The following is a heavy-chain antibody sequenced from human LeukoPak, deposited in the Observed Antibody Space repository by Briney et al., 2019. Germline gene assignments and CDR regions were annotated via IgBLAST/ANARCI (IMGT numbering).Heavy chain of an antibody. Sequence: PGGSLRLSCAASGFTFSSYAMSWVRQAPGKGLEWVSAISGSGGSTYYADSVKGRFTISRDNSKNTLYLQMNSLRAEDTAVYYCAKDNPDRWYCSSTSCSYYYGMDVWGQGTTVTVSS. CDR3: AKDNPDRWYCSSTSCSYYYGMDV. V-gene: IGHV3-23*01. J-gene: IGHJ6*02. CDR2: ISGSGGST. CDR1: GFTFSSYA. D-gene: IGHD2-2*01.